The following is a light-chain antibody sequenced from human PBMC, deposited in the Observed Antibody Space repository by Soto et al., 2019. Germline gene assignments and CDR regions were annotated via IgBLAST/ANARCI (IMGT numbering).Light chain of an antibody. CDR1: QSVRSSY. Sequence: IVLTQSPGTLSLSPGERATLSCRASQSVRSSYLAWYQQKPGQAPRLLIYGASNRATGIPARFSGSGSGTDFTLTISSLEPEDLAVYYCQQRSNWPRTFGQGTKVDIK. CDR3: QQRSNWPRT. CDR2: GAS. V-gene: IGKV3-11*01. J-gene: IGKJ1*01.